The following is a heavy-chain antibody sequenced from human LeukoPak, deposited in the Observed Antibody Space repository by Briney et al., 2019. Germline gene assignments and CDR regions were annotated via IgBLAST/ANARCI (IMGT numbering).Heavy chain of an antibody. CDR3: ARDLIAAAGTTWFDP. Sequence: ASVKVSCKASGYRFTSYYMHWVRQAPGQGLEWMGIINASGGSTTYAQKFQGRVTMTRDTSTSTVYMELSSLRSEDTAVYCCARDLIAAAGTTWFDPWGQGTLVTVSS. CDR1: GYRFTSYY. J-gene: IGHJ5*02. V-gene: IGHV1-46*01. D-gene: IGHD6-13*01. CDR2: INASGGST.